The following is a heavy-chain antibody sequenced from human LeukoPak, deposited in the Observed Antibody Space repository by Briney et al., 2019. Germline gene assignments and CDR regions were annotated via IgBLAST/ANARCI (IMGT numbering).Heavy chain of an antibody. D-gene: IGHD1-20*01. CDR2: IFYIGTT. V-gene: IGHV4-59*01. Sequence: SETLSLTCTVSGGSISPYYWSWIRQPPGKGLEWIGFIFYIGTTNYNPSLKSRVTMSLDTSKTQFSLSLSSVTAADTAVYYCARSSVGITDLITVDFDYWGQGILVSVSS. CDR3: ARSSVGITDLITVDFDY. CDR1: GGSISPYY. J-gene: IGHJ4*02.